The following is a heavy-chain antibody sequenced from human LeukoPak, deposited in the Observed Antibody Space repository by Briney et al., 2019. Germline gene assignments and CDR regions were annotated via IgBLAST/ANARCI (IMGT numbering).Heavy chain of an antibody. J-gene: IGHJ4*02. CDR2: IRSKAYGGTT. D-gene: IGHD6-13*01. Sequence: PGRSLRLSCTASGFTFGDYAMSWFRQAPGKGLEWVGFIRSKAYGGTTEYAASVKGRFTISRDDSKSIAYLQMNSLKTEDTAVYYCTRDKSFLGSWYPGDYWGQGTLVTVSS. V-gene: IGHV3-49*03. CDR1: GFTFGDYA. CDR3: TRDKSFLGSWYPGDY.